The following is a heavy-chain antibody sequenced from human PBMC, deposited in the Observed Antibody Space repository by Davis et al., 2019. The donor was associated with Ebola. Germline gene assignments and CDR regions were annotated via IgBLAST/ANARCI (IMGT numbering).Heavy chain of an antibody. CDR1: GGSFSSYS. D-gene: IGHD7-27*01. CDR2: VMPIFDTT. Sequence: SVKVSCKASGGSFSSYSISWVRQAPGQGFEWMGGVMPIFDTTNYAQNFPGRLTITADKSTSTVYMELNSLRSDDTAIYYCARDVGPTGDGHFDLWGRGTLVTVSS. V-gene: IGHV1-69*06. J-gene: IGHJ2*01. CDR3: ARDVGPTGDGHFDL.